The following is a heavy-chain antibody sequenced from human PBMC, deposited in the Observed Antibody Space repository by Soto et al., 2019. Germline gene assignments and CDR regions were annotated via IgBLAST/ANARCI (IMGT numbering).Heavy chain of an antibody. CDR3: AKGSLGYCSGAICYHVDF. J-gene: IGHJ4*02. CDR2: ISGGRSGT. D-gene: IGHD2-15*01. V-gene: IGHV3-23*01. Sequence: EVQLLESGGGLGQPGGSLRLSCAASGFTFSTYAMSWVRQAPGKGLEWVSAISGGRSGTYYADSVRGRFTLSRDDSTNTLYLQMNSLRAEDTAIYYCAKGSLGYCSGAICYHVDFWGEGTLVTVSS. CDR1: GFTFSTYA.